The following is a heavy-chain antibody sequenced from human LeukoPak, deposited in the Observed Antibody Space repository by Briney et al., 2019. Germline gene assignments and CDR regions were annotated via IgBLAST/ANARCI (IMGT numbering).Heavy chain of an antibody. V-gene: IGHV3-20*04. Sequence: PGGSLRLSCAASGFTFDDYGMSGVRQVPGKGLEWVSGINWNGSGAGYADSVKGRFTISRDNAKNSLYLQMNSLKAEDTALFYCARYLRKLYGRGGDYYFYMDVWGKGTTVTVSS. CDR3: ARYLRKLYGRGGDYYFYMDV. CDR1: GFTFDDYG. CDR2: INWNGSGA. D-gene: IGHD4-17*01. J-gene: IGHJ6*03.